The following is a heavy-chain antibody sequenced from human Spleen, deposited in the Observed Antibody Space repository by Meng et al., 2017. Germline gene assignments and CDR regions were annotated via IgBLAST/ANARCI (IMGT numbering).Heavy chain of an antibody. J-gene: IGHJ4*02. CDR3: ARKAGNCISTTCYSLDY. CDR2: INAVFGTT. V-gene: IGHV1-69*13. CDR1: GGIFSNYV. Sequence: SVKVSCKALGGIFSNYVIGWVRQAPGQGLEWMGGINAVFGTTNYAQKFQDRVTITSDESTSTVYMELTRLTSEDTAVYFGARKAGNCISTTCYSLDYWGQGTLVTVSS. D-gene: IGHD2-2*01.